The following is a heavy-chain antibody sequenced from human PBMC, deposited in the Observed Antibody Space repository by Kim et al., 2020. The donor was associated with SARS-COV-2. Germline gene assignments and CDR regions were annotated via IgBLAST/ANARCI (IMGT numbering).Heavy chain of an antibody. V-gene: IGHV3-33*01. CDR2: VWYDGNNK. CDR1: GFTFSSFG. Sequence: GGSLRLSCAASGFTFSSFGMHWVRQAPGKGLEWVAVVWYDGNNKYYADSVSGRFTISRDNYRNTVSLQMDSLRAEDTAIYFCARDTAYCNDGICYAYIDYWGQGTLVTVSS. CDR3: ARDTAYCNDGICYAYIDY. J-gene: IGHJ4*02. D-gene: IGHD2-15*01.